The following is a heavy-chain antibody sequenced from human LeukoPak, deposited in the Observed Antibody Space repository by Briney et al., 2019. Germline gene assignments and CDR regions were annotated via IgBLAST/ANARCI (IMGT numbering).Heavy chain of an antibody. Sequence: SVKVSCKASGGTFSSYAISWVRQAPGQGLEWMGGIIPILGTANYAQKFQGRVTITTDESTSTAYMELSSLRSEDTAVYYCARGAQYYYDSSGYYYWGRGTLVTVSS. CDR2: IIPILGTA. J-gene: IGHJ4*02. CDR3: ARGAQYYYDSSGYYY. CDR1: GGTFSSYA. V-gene: IGHV1-69*05. D-gene: IGHD3-22*01.